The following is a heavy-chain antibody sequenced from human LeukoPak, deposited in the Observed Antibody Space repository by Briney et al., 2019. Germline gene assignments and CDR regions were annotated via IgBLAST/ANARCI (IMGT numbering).Heavy chain of an antibody. V-gene: IGHV4-4*07. CDR2: IYTSGST. J-gene: IGHJ6*02. CDR1: GGSISSYY. D-gene: IGHD4-17*01. CDR3: AREKTVTTHYYYYGMDV. Sequence: SETLSLTCTVSGGSISSYYWSWIRQPAGKGLEWIGRIYTSGSTNYNPSLKSRVNMSVDTSKNKFSLKLSSVTAADTAVYYCAREKTVTTHYYYYGMDVWGQGTTVTVSS.